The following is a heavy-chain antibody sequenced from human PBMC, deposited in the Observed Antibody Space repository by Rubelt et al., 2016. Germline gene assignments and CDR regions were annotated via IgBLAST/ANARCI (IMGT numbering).Heavy chain of an antibody. D-gene: IGHD6-19*01. J-gene: IGHJ6*02. CDR3: ARHVSSGWYYYYGMDV. CDR2: INHSGST. V-gene: IGHV4-34*01. Sequence: QVQLQQWGAGLLKPSETLSLTCAVYGGSFSGYYWSWIRQPPGKGLEWIGEINHSGSTNYNPSLKSRVTISVDTSKNQFSRKLCLGTAEDTARYYCARHVSSGWYYYYGMDVWGQGTTVTVSS. CDR1: GGSFSGYY.